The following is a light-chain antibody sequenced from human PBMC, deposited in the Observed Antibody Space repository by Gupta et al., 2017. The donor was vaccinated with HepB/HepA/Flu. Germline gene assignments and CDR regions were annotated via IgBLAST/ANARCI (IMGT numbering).Light chain of an antibody. CDR1: NIGSKS. CDR3: QVWDSSSDHYV. V-gene: IGLV3-21*04. Sequence: SYVLTQPPSVSVAPGKTARITCGGNNIGSKSVHWYQQKPAQTPVLVIFYDCDRPSGIPERFSGSNSGNTATLTISRVEAGDEADYYCQVWDSSSDHYVFGTGTKVTVL. CDR2: YDC. J-gene: IGLJ1*01.